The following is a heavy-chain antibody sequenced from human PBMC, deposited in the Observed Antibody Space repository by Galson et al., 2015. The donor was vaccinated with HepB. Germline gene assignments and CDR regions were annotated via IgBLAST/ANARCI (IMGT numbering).Heavy chain of an antibody. CDR2: FNVGNGNT. Sequence: SVKVSCKASGYIFSRYSIHWVRQAPGQRLEWMGCFNVGNGNTKYSQKLQGRVTITRDTSASTAYMELSSLRSDDTAVYFCARDMGTGDFWSGYNDAFDIWGQGTMVTVSS. CDR1: GYIFSRYS. V-gene: IGHV1-3*01. J-gene: IGHJ3*02. D-gene: IGHD3-3*01. CDR3: ARDMGTGDFWSGYNDAFDI.